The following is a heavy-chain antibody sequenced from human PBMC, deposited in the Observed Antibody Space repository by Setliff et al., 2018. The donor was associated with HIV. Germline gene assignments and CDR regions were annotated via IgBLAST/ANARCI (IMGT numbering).Heavy chain of an antibody. J-gene: IGHJ5*01. CDR1: GYFINIGHY. D-gene: IGHD2-21*01. CDR3: ATDASISWFYH. V-gene: IGHV4-38-2*02. Sequence: SETLSLTCRVSGYFINIGHYCGWLRQSPGKGLEWIGTIYHSGGTYYNPSLKSRVTISVDTSNNQFSLRMNSVTAADTAVYYCATDASISWFYHWGQGTRVTVSS. CDR2: IYHSGGT.